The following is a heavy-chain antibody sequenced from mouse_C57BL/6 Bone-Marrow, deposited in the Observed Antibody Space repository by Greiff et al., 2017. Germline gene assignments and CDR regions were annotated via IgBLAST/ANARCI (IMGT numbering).Heavy chain of an antibody. CDR1: GFNIKDYY. CDR3: ARGLPRRLYYAMDY. CDR2: IDPEDGET. Sequence: VQLQQSGAELVKPGASVKLSCTASGFNIKDYYMHWVKQRTEQGLEWIGRIDPEDGETKYAPQFQGKATITADTSSNTAYLQLSSLTSEDTAVDYCARGLPRRLYYAMDYWGQGTSVTVSS. D-gene: IGHD2-2*01. V-gene: IGHV14-2*01. J-gene: IGHJ4*01.